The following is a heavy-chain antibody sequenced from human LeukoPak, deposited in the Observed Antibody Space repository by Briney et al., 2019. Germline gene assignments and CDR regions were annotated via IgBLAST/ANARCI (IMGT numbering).Heavy chain of an antibody. D-gene: IGHD2-2*01. CDR1: GYTFTSYG. Sequence: ASVKVSCKASGYTFTSYGISWVRQAPGQGLEWMGWISAYNGNTNYAQKLQGRVTMTTDTSTSTAYVELRSLRSDDAAVYYCARQFSPLPAAINYWGQGTLVTVSS. J-gene: IGHJ4*02. V-gene: IGHV1-18*01. CDR3: ARQFSPLPAAINY. CDR2: ISAYNGNT.